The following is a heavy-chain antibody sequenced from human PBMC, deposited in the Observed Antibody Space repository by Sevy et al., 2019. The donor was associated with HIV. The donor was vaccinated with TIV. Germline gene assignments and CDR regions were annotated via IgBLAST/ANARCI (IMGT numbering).Heavy chain of an antibody. Sequence: ASVKVSCKASGGTFSSYAISWVRQAPGQGLEWMGGIIPIFGTANYAQKFQGRVTITADKSTSTAYMELSSLRSEDTAVYYCARSEYSSLYYYYDMDVWGKGTTVTVSS. CDR2: IIPIFGTA. V-gene: IGHV1-69*06. D-gene: IGHD6-6*01. CDR3: ARSEYSSLYYYYDMDV. CDR1: GGTFSSYA. J-gene: IGHJ6*03.